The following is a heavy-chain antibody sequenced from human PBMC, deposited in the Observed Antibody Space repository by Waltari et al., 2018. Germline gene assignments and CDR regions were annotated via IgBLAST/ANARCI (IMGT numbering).Heavy chain of an antibody. CDR2: IIPIFGTA. CDR1: GGTFSSYA. Sequence: QVQLVQSGAEVKKPGSSVKVSCKASGGTFSSYAISWVRQAPGQGLEWMGGIIPIFGTANYAQKFQGRVTITTDESTSTAYMELSSLRSEDTAVYYCARDNPGHIDYGDPRSYYYYGMDVWGQGTTVTVSS. J-gene: IGHJ6*02. CDR3: ARDNPGHIDYGDPRSYYYYGMDV. V-gene: IGHV1-69*05. D-gene: IGHD4-17*01.